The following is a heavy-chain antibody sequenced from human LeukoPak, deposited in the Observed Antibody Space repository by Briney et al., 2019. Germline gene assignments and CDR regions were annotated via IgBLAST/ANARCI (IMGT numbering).Heavy chain of an antibody. J-gene: IGHJ4*02. V-gene: IGHV4-30-2*01. CDR2: IYHSGST. CDR3: ARVTSAVLWFGELGDY. D-gene: IGHD3-10*01. CDR1: GGSISSGGYY. Sequence: SQTLSLTCTVSGGSISSGGYYWSWIRQPPGKGLEWIGYIYHSGSTNYNPSLKSRVTISVDTSKNQFSLKLSSVTAADTAVYYCARVTSAVLWFGELGDYWGQGTLVTVSS.